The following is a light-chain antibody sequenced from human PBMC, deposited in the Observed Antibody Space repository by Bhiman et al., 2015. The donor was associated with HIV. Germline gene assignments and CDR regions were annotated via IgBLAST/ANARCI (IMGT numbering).Light chain of an antibody. J-gene: IGLJ1*01. CDR1: NSDVGGYDS. V-gene: IGLV2-14*03. CDR2: DVS. CDR3: SSYTSSSTSDYV. Sequence: QSALTQPASVSGSPGQSITISCSGTNSDVGGYDSVSWYQHYPGKAPKLMIYDVSKRPSGVSNRFSGSKSGNTASLTISGLQAEDEADYYCSSYTSSSTSDYVFGTRTKVTVL.